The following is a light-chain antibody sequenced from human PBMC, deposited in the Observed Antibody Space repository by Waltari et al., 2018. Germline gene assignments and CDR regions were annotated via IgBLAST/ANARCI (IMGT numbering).Light chain of an antibody. Sequence: SYELTQPPSVSVALGQTARISCGGTNIGNKNVHWYQQKPGQAPVLVIYRDRNRPSSIPERFSGSNSGNMATLTISRAQAGDEADFYCQVWDSSTVVFGGGTKLTVL. J-gene: IGLJ2*01. CDR2: RDR. V-gene: IGLV3-9*01. CDR1: NIGNKN. CDR3: QVWDSSTVV.